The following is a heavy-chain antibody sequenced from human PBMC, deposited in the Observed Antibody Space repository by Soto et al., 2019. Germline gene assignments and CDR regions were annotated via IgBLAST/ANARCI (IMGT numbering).Heavy chain of an antibody. CDR2: ISGSGVST. D-gene: IGHD3-10*01. CDR1: GFTFSSYA. CDR3: AKDHRIWGGLVEYMDV. Sequence: GGSLRLSCAASGFTFSSYALGWVRQAPGRGLECVSAISGSGVSTFYADSVKGRFTISRDTSKNTLYLQMNTLTAEDTAVYYCAKDHRIWGGLVEYMDVWGQGTTVTVYS. V-gene: IGHV3-23*01. J-gene: IGHJ6*02.